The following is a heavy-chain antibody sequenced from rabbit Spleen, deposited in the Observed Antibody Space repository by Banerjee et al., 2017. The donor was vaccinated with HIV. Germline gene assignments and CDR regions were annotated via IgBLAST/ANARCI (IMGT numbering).Heavy chain of an antibody. CDR2: IYNGDGST. Sequence: QDQLVESGGGLVQPEGSLTLTCKASGFDFSSNAMCWFRQAPGKGPEWIACIYNGDGSTYYASWAKGRFTISKTSSTTVTLQMTSLTAADTAAYFCARGFGLWGPGTLVTVS. V-gene: IGHV1S47*01. CDR3: ARGFGL. CDR1: GFDFSSNA. J-gene: IGHJ4*01. D-gene: IGHD3-1*01.